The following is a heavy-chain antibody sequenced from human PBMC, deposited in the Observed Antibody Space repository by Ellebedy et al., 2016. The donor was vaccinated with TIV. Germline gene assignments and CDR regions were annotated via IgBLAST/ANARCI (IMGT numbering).Heavy chain of an antibody. CDR1: GFTFSDYW. J-gene: IGHJ4*02. CDR3: ARMSGNSGSYDFDY. Sequence: ESLKISXAASGFTFSDYWMTWVRQHPGKGLEWIGYIYYSGGTNYNPSLKSRVTISVDTSKNQFSLKLSSVTAADTAVYYCARMSGNSGSYDFDYWGQGTLVTVSS. D-gene: IGHD1-26*01. CDR2: IYYSGGT. V-gene: IGHV4-59*01.